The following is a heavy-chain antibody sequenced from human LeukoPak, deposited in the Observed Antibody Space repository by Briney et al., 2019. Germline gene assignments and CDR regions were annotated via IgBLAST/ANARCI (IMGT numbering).Heavy chain of an antibody. D-gene: IGHD3-10*01. CDR2: INPNSGGT. V-gene: IGHV1-2*02. Sequence: GASVKVSCKASGYTFSAYHIHWVRQAPGQGLEWMGWINPNSGGTNFAPKFHGRVSMTRDTSLNTAYMELSSLGSDDTAVYYCARGDKKENLSGPSGYFDPWGQGSLVTVSS. CDR3: ARGDKKENLSGPSGYFDP. CDR1: GYTFSAYH. J-gene: IGHJ5*02.